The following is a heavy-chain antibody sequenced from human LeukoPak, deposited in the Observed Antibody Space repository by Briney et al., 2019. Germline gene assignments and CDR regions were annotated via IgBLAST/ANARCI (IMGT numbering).Heavy chain of an antibody. CDR1: GFTFDDYW. Sequence: QTGGSLRLSCGASGFTFDDYWMSWVRQAPGQGLECLANINQDGREKYYLDSAKGRFTISRDNARNSLYLQVNSLRAEDTAVYYCARGGTSGYSSTRHFWGGNYYFDYWGQGSLVTVSS. V-gene: IGHV3-7*01. CDR2: INQDGREK. J-gene: IGHJ4*02. CDR3: ARGGTSGYSSTRHFWGGNYYFDY. D-gene: IGHD2-2*01.